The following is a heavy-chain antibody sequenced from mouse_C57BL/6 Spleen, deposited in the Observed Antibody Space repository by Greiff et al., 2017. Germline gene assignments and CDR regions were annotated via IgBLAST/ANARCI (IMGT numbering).Heavy chain of an antibody. CDR3: ARQNVEYAMDY. V-gene: IGHV5-6*01. CDR1: GFTFSSYG. CDR2: ISSGGSYT. J-gene: IGHJ4*01. Sequence: EVNVVESGGDLVKPGGSLKLSCAASGFTFSSYGMSWVRQTPDKRLEWVATISSGGSYTYYPDSVKGRFTISRDNAKNTLYLQMSSLKSEDTAMYYCARQNVEYAMDYWGQGTSVTVSS.